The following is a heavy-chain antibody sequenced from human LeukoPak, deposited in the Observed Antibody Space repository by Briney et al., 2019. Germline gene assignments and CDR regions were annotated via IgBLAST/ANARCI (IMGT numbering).Heavy chain of an antibody. J-gene: IGHJ4*02. CDR2: IRSKANTYAT. CDR1: GLTFSGSA. CDR3: TTVSHDTSGYYYVAFDY. Sequence: PGGSLRLSCAASGLTFSGSAVHWVRQASGRGLEWVGRIRSKANTYATTYAASVKGRFTISRDDSKNTAYLHVNSLKTEDTAVYYCTTVSHDTSGYYYVAFDYWGQGTLVTVSS. V-gene: IGHV3-73*01. D-gene: IGHD3-22*01.